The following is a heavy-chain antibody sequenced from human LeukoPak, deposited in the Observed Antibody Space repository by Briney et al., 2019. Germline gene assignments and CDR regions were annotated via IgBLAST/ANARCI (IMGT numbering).Heavy chain of an antibody. D-gene: IGHD3-9*01. CDR1: EFTFSNAW. CDR2: IKSKTDGGTT. Sequence: PGGSLRLSCAASEFTFSNAWMSWVRQAPGKGLEWVGRIKSKTDGGTTDYAAPVKGRFTISRDDSKNTLYLQMNSLKTEDTAVYYCTTGSDILTGPDAFDIWGQGTMVTVSS. J-gene: IGHJ3*02. V-gene: IGHV3-15*01. CDR3: TTGSDILTGPDAFDI.